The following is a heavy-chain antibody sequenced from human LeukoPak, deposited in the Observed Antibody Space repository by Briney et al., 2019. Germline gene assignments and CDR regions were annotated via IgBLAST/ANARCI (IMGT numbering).Heavy chain of an antibody. Sequence: SETLSLTCTVSGGSISSYYWSWIRQPPGKGLEWIGYIYYSGSTNYNPSLKSRVTISVDTSKNQFSLKLSSVTAADTAVYYCARTAAGTYKVDYLGQGTLVTVSS. J-gene: IGHJ4*02. CDR1: GGSISSYY. CDR2: IYYSGST. V-gene: IGHV4-59*01. D-gene: IGHD6-13*01. CDR3: ARTAAGTYKVDY.